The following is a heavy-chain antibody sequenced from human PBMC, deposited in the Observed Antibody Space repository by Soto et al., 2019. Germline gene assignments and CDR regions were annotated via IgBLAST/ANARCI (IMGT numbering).Heavy chain of an antibody. D-gene: IGHD2-21*02. CDR2: IYYSGST. CDR3: ARDDPTHCGGDCHYFDY. Sequence: SETLSLTCTVSGGSISSGGYYWSWIRQHPGKGLEWIGYIYYSGSTYYNPSLKSRVTISVDTSKNQFSLKLSSVTAADTAVYYCARDDPTHCGGDCHYFDYWGQGTLVTVSS. CDR1: GGSISSGGYY. V-gene: IGHV4-31*03. J-gene: IGHJ4*02.